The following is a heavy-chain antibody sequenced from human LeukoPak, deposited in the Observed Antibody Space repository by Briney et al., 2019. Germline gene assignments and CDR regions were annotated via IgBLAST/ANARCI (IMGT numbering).Heavy chain of an antibody. D-gene: IGHD4-23*01. Sequence: PSETLSLTCAVYGGSFSGYYWSWIRQPPGKGLEWIGEINHSGSTNYNPSLKSRVTISVDTSKNQFSLKLSSVTAADTAVYYCARVGRRWQIAGQHDAFDIWGQGTMVTVSS. CDR3: ARVGRRWQIAGQHDAFDI. V-gene: IGHV4-34*01. CDR1: GGSFSGYY. CDR2: INHSGST. J-gene: IGHJ3*02.